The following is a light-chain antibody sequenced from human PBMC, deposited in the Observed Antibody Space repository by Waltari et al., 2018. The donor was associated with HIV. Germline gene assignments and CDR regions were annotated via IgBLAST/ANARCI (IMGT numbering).Light chain of an antibody. CDR2: DVS. CDR3: LTYVSKTSTWQ. J-gene: IGLJ3*02. V-gene: IGLV2-23*02. CDR1: DLDIGNYTL. Sequence: QSALTQPASVSGNPGQSVTITCTGTDLDIGNYTLVSWFQQHPGKAPKLLIYDVSKRPSGVSSRFAVSNSGYFAALTISGLLTEDESSYYCLTYVSKTSTWQFGGGTYLTV.